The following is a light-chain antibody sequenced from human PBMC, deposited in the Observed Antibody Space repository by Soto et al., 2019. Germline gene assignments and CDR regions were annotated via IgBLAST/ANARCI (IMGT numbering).Light chain of an antibody. CDR2: TAS. Sequence: DIQMAQSPSTLSASLGDRVTITCRASQSISNWLAWYQQKPGKAPKLLISTASTLQSGVPSRFSGSGSGTEFTLTISSLHPEDFATYYCQQLNNYPRTFGQGTKVDIK. J-gene: IGKJ1*01. CDR1: QSISNW. CDR3: QQLNNYPRT. V-gene: IGKV1-5*01.